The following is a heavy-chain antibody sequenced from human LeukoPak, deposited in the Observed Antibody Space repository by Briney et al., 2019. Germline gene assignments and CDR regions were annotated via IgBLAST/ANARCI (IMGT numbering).Heavy chain of an antibody. J-gene: IGHJ4*02. D-gene: IGHD6-6*01. CDR3: ARDLSYSSSSLYFDY. CDR2: ISSSSSYI. CDR1: GFTFSSYS. V-gene: IGHV3-21*01. Sequence: PGGSLRLSCAASGFTFSSYSMTWVRQAPGKGLEWVSSISSSSSYIYYADSVKGRFTISRDNAKNSLYLQMNSLRAEDTAVYYCARDLSYSSSSLYFDYWGQGTLVTVSS.